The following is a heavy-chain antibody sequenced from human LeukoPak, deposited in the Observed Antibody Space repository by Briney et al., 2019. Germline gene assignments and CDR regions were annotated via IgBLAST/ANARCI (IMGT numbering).Heavy chain of an antibody. CDR1: GYTFTNYG. V-gene: IGHV1-18*01. D-gene: IGHD3-22*01. J-gene: IGHJ4*02. Sequence: ASVKVPCEASGYTFTNYGISWVRQAPGQGLEWMGWISAYTGKTNYAQSLQGRVTMTTDTSTSTAYMELRSLRSDDTAVYYCARSYYYDSSGYYPPDYWGQGALVTVSS. CDR3: ARSYYYDSSGYYPPDY. CDR2: ISAYTGKT.